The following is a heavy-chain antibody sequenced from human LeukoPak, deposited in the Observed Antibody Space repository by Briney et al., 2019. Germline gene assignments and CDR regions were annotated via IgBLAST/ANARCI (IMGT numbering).Heavy chain of an antibody. D-gene: IGHD6-19*01. V-gene: IGHV3-74*01. J-gene: IGHJ4*02. CDR2: INSDGSST. CDR3: ARSAVAGINYFDY. CDR1: GFTFSSYW. Sequence: GSLILSCAASGFTFSSYWMHWVRQAPGKGLVWVSRINSDGSSTSYADSVKGRFTISRDNAKNTLYLQMNSLRAEDTAVYYCARSAVAGINYFDYWGQGTLVTVSS.